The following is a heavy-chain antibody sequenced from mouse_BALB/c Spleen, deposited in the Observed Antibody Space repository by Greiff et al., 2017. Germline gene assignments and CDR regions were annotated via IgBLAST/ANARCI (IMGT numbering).Heavy chain of an antibody. Sequence: QVQLKESGPGLVAPSQSLSITCTVSGFSLTSYGVHWVRQPPGKGLEWLGVIWAGGSTNYNSALMSRLSISKDNSKSQVFLKMNSLQTDDTAMYYCARDRGGTRGYFDYWGQGTTLTVSS. CDR3: ARDRGGTRGYFDY. D-gene: IGHD4-1*01. V-gene: IGHV2-9*02. CDR2: IWAGGST. CDR1: GFSLTSYG. J-gene: IGHJ2*01.